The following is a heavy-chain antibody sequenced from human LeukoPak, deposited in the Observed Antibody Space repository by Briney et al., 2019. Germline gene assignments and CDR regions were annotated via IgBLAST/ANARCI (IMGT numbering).Heavy chain of an antibody. D-gene: IGHD2-2*01. Sequence: GESLKIFCRGSGYTFTSYWIGWVRQVPGKGLELMGIILPGESDTRYSPSFQGQVTISADKSTNTAYLQWSSLRASDTAIYYCVRRDITSRYVVWFDPLGQGTPVTVSS. CDR1: GYTFTSYW. V-gene: IGHV5-51*01. CDR2: ILPGESDT. J-gene: IGHJ5*02. CDR3: VRRDITSRYVVWFDP.